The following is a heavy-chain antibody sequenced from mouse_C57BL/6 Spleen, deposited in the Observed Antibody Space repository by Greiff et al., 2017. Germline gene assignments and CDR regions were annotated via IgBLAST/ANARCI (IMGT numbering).Heavy chain of an antibody. CDR3: ARVRGTVVATNFDY. CDR1: GYSITSGYY. J-gene: IGHJ2*01. Sequence: EVHLVESGPGLVKPSQSLSLTCSVTGYSITSGYYWNWIRQFPGNKLEWMGYISYDGSNNYNPSLKNRISITRDTSKNQFFLKLNSVTTEDTATYYCARVRGTVVATNFDYWGQGTTLTVSS. V-gene: IGHV3-6*01. CDR2: ISYDGSN. D-gene: IGHD1-1*01.